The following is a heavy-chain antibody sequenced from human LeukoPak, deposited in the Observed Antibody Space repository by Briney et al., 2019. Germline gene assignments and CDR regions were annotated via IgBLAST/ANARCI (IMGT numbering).Heavy chain of an antibody. CDR3: VRGGQGDGHSADEGFDI. J-gene: IGHJ3*02. V-gene: IGHV6-1*01. CDR2: TYYRSNWYN. D-gene: IGHD5-18*01. CDR1: GDSVLSNSS. Sequence: SQTLSLTCAVSGDSVLSNSSWNWIRQSPSRGLEWLGRTYYRSNWYNDYGVSVKSRININPDTSKSLFSLQLSSVTPEDTAVYYCVRGGQGDGHSADEGFDIWGQRTMVTVS.